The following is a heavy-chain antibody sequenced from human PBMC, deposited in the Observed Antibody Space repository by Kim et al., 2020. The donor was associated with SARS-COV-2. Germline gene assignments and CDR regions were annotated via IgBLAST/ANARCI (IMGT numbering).Heavy chain of an antibody. Sequence: SETLSLTCTVSGGSISSSSYYWGWIRQPPGKGLEWIGSIYYSGSTYYNPSLKSRVTISVDTSKNQFSLKLSSVTAADTAVYYCASEVYSSVTPEFDYWGQGTLVTVSS. J-gene: IGHJ4*02. D-gene: IGHD6-25*01. CDR1: GGSISSSSYY. V-gene: IGHV4-39*01. CDR3: ASEVYSSVTPEFDY. CDR2: IYYSGST.